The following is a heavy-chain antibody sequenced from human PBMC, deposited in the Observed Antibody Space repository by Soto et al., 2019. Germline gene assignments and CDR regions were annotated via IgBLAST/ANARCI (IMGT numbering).Heavy chain of an antibody. D-gene: IGHD3-9*01. V-gene: IGHV4-4*02. Sequence: QVQLQESGPGLVKPSGTLSLTCDVFGDSINRNKWWTWVRQAPGKGPEWIGEIHYRGNTNYHPYLESRVIVSMDTSKNQFSLRLTSVTAADTAVYYCARGGDWLFDYWGQGILVTVS. CDR1: GDSINRNKW. CDR2: IHYRGNT. J-gene: IGHJ4*02. CDR3: ARGGDWLFDY.